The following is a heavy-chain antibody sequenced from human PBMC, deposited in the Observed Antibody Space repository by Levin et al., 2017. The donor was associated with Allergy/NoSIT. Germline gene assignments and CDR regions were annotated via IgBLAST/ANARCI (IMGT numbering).Heavy chain of an antibody. D-gene: IGHD1-26*01. V-gene: IGHV4-61*01. CDR2: IYYSGST. J-gene: IGHJ6*02. CDR1: GGSVSSGSYY. Sequence: SETLSLTCTVSGGSVSSGSYYWSWIRQPPGKGLEWIGYIYYSGSTNYNPSLKSRVTISVDTSKNQFSLKLSSVTAADTAVYYCARDSGSFLYYYYGMDVWGQGTTVTVSS. CDR3: ARDSGSFLYYYYGMDV.